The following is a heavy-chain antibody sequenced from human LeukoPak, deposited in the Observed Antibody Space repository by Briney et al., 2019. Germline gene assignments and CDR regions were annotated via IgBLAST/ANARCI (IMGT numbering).Heavy chain of an antibody. CDR1: GFTFSSYE. V-gene: IGHV3-48*03. Sequence: GGSLRLSCAASGFTFSSYEMNWVRQAPGKGLEWVSYISSSGSTTHYADSVKGRFTISRDNAKNTLYLQMNSLRAEDTAVYYCARISSVMWELSDWGQGTLVTVSS. CDR2: ISSSGSTT. J-gene: IGHJ4*02. D-gene: IGHD1-26*01. CDR3: ARISSVMWELSD.